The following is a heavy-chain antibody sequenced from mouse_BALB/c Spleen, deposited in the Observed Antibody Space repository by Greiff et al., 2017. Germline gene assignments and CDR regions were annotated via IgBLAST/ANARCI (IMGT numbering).Heavy chain of an antibody. CDR2: ISSGGSYT. CDR3: TRDTMIDY. J-gene: IGHJ2*01. D-gene: IGHD2-4*01. V-gene: IGHV5-6-4*01. CDR1: GFTFSSYT. Sequence: EVKLVESGGGLVKPGGSLKLSCAASGFTFSSYTMSWVRQTPEKRLEWVATISSGGSYTYYPDSVKGRFTISRDYAKNTLYLQMSSPKSEDTAMYYCTRDTMIDYWGQGTTLTVSS.